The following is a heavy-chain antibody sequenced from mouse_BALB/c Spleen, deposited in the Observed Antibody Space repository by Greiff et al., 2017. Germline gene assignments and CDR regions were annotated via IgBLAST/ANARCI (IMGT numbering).Heavy chain of an antibody. V-gene: IGHV1-82*01. J-gene: IGHJ4*01. CDR1: GYAFSSSW. Sequence: QVQLKVSGPELVKPGASVKISCKASGYAFSSSWMNWVKQRPGQGLEWIGRIYPGDGDTNYNGKFKGKATLTAGKSSSTAYMQLSSLTSVDSAVYFCARYGLAMDYWGKGTSVTVSS. CDR2: IYPGDGDT. D-gene: IGHD3-1*01. CDR3: ARYGLAMDY.